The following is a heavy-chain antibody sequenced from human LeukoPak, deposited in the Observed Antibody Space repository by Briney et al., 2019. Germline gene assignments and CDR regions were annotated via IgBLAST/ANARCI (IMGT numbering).Heavy chain of an antibody. J-gene: IGHJ4*02. CDR1: GFTFSDYY. Sequence: PGGSLRLSCAASGFTFSDYYMSWIRQAPGKGLEWVSYISSSSSYTNYADSVKGRFTIPRDNAKISLYLQRNSLRAEDTAVYYSAREVRAPYYAYWGQGTLVTVSS. CDR3: AREVRAPYYAY. V-gene: IGHV3-11*05. D-gene: IGHD3-16*01. CDR2: ISSSSSYT.